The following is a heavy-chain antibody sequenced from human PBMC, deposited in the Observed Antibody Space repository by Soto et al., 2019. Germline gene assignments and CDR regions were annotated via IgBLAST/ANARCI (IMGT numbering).Heavy chain of an antibody. J-gene: IGHJ1*01. V-gene: IGHV3-30*18. Sequence: GGSLRLSCAASGFTFSSYGMHWVRQAPGKGLEWVAVISYDGSNKYYTDTVKGRITISRDNSKNTLYLQMNSLRAEDTTEYYSAKASGTITTVTTLQHWGQGTLVTVSS. CDR3: AKASGTITTVTTLQH. D-gene: IGHD4-17*01. CDR1: GFTFSSYG. CDR2: ISYDGSNK.